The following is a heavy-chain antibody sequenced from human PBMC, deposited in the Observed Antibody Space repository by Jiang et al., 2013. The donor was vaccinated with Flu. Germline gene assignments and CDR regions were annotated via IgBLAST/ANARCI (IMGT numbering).Heavy chain of an antibody. D-gene: IGHD6-13*01. J-gene: IGHJ6*02. CDR2: IDWDDDK. V-gene: IGHV2-70*01. Sequence: KPTQTLTLTCTFSGFSLSTSGMCVSWIRQPPGKALEWLALIDWDDDKYYSTSLKTRLTISKDTSKNQVVLTMTNMDPVDTATYYCARIIKDSSSWYFYYGMDVWGQGTTVTVS. CDR3: ARIIKDSSSWYFYYGMDV. CDR1: GFSLSTSGMC.